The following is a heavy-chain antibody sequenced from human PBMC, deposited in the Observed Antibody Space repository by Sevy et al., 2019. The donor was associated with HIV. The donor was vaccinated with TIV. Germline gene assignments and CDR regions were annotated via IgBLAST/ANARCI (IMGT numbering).Heavy chain of an antibody. D-gene: IGHD2-2*01. Sequence: ASVKVSCKASGYTFTSYYMHWVRQAPGQGLEWMGIINPSGGSTSYAQKFQGRVTMTRDTSTSTVYMELSSLRSEDTAVDYCAREVYCSSTSCYGQNWFDPWGQGTLVTVSS. CDR2: INPSGGST. V-gene: IGHV1-46*03. CDR1: GYTFTSYY. CDR3: AREVYCSSTSCYGQNWFDP. J-gene: IGHJ5*02.